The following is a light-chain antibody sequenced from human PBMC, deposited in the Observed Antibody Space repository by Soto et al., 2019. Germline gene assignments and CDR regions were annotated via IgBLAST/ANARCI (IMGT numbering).Light chain of an antibody. J-gene: IGLJ1*01. CDR2: DVN. Sequence: QSALTQPASVSGSPGQSITLSCTGTSSDVGGYNYVNWYQQDPGKAPKLLIFDVNNRPSGVSNRFSGSKSGNTASLTISGLQPEDEADYFCSSYTSSATYLFGTGTQLTVL. CDR1: SSDVGGYNY. CDR3: SSYTSSATYL. V-gene: IGLV2-14*03.